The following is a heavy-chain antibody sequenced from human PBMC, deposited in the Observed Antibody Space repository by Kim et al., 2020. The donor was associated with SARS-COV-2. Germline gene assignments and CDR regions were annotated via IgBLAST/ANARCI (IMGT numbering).Heavy chain of an antibody. CDR2: ISGNNGNT. CDR1: GYTFTSYG. CDR3: ARDLYGFGSSDWYDVLDY. J-gene: IGHJ4*02. D-gene: IGHD6-19*01. Sequence: ASVKVSCKASGYTFTSYGISWVRQAPGQGLEWMGWISGNNGNTKYAQQLQGRVTMTTDTSTNTAYMELRSLRSDDTAVYYCARDLYGFGSSDWYDVLDYWGQGTLVTVSS. V-gene: IGHV1-18*01.